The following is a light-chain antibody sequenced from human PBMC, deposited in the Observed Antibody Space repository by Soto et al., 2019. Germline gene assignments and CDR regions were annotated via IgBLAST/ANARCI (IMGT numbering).Light chain of an antibody. J-gene: IGLJ1*01. CDR3: SSYTTSNTRQIV. CDR1: SSDVGGYKY. CDR2: DVS. V-gene: IGLV2-14*01. Sequence: QSVLTQPASVSGSPGQSITISCTGTSSDVGGYKYVSWYQQHPGEAPKLMIYDVSNRPSGVSNRFSGSKSGNTASLTISGLQPEDEADYYCSSYTTSNTRQIVFGTGTKVTVL.